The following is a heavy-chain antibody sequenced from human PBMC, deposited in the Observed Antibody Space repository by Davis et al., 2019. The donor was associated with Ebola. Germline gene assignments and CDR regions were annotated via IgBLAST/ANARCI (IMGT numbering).Heavy chain of an antibody. J-gene: IGHJ6*02. CDR3: ARDGTIFGVVHYGMDV. CDR2: ISSSGSTI. D-gene: IGHD3-3*01. Sequence: GGSLRLSCAASGFTFSSYEMNWVRQAPGKGLEWVSYISSSGSTIYYADSVKGRFTISRDNAKNSLYLQMNSLRAEDTAVYYCARDGTIFGVVHYGMDVWGQGTTVTVSS. CDR1: GFTFSSYE. V-gene: IGHV3-48*03.